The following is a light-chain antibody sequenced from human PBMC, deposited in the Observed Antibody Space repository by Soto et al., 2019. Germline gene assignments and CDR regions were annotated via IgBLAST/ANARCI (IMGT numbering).Light chain of an antibody. Sequence: EIVLTQSPGTLSLSPGERATLSCRASQSVSSSYLAWYQQKPGQAPRLLIYGASSRATGIPDRFSGSGSGTDFTLTISRLEPEDVAVYCCQQYGSSPGAFGPGTKVDIK. V-gene: IGKV3-20*01. J-gene: IGKJ3*01. CDR3: QQYGSSPGA. CDR2: GAS. CDR1: QSVSSSY.